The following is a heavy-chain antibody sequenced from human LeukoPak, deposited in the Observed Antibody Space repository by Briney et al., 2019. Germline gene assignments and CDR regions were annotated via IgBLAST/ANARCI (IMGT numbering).Heavy chain of an antibody. D-gene: IGHD3-16*01. V-gene: IGHV3-11*04. Sequence: GGSLRLSCAASGFTFSDYYMSWIRQAPGKGLDWVSYISSSGSTIYYADSGKGRFTISRDNAKNSLYLQMNSLRAEDTAVYYCARTDGGIPLYYFDYWGQGALVTVSS. CDR2: ISSSGSTI. CDR3: ARTDGGIPLYYFDY. J-gene: IGHJ4*02. CDR1: GFTFSDYY.